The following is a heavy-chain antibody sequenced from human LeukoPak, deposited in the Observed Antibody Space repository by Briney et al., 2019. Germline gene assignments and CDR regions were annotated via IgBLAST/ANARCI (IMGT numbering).Heavy chain of an antibody. J-gene: IGHJ3*02. V-gene: IGHV4-39*01. D-gene: IGHD3-22*01. CDR1: GGSISSSSYY. Sequence: SETLSLTCTVSGGSISSSSYYWGWIRQPPGKGLEWIGSIYYSGSTYYNPSLKSRVTISVDTSKNQFSLKLSSVTAADTAVYYCARLKIAWLLQRNAFDIWGQGTMVTVSS. CDR2: IYYSGST. CDR3: ARLKIAWLLQRNAFDI.